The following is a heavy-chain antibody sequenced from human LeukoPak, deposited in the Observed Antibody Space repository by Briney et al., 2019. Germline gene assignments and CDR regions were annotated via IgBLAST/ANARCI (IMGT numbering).Heavy chain of an antibody. CDR2: MNPNSGNT. CDR1: GYTFTSYD. D-gene: IGHD2-21*01. J-gene: IGHJ4*02. Sequence: VASVKVSCKASGYTFTSYDINWVRQATGQGLEWMGWMNPNSGNTGYAQKFQGRVTITADKSTSTAYMELSSLRSEDTAVYYCARVDTDGGGSIPPGWGQGTLVTVSS. CDR3: ARVDTDGGGSIPPG. V-gene: IGHV1-8*03.